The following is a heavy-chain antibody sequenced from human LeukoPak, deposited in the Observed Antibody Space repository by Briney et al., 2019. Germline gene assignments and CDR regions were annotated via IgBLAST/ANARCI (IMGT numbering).Heavy chain of an antibody. CDR1: GYSFTSYA. CDR2: IYGDNGNT. Sequence: ASVKVSCKASGYSFTSYAMNWVRQAPGQRLEWMGWIYGDNGNTNYAQKLQGRVTMTTDTSTSTAYMELRSLRSDDTAVYYCARVSPSSGSLYYYYYMDVWGKGTTVTISS. V-gene: IGHV1-3*01. D-gene: IGHD3-22*01. J-gene: IGHJ6*03. CDR3: ARVSPSSGSLYYYYYMDV.